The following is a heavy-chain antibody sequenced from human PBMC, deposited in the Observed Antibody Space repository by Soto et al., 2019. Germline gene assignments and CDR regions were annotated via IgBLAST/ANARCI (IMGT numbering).Heavy chain of an antibody. CDR1: GFTFSSYS. CDR3: ERERFMDFDY. D-gene: IGHD3-10*01. V-gene: IGHV3-48*02. Sequence: GGSLRLSCAASGFTFSSYSMNWVRQAPGKGLEWVSYISSSSSTIYYADSVKGRFTISRDNAKNSLYLQMNSLRDEDTAMYYCERERFMDFDYWGQGTLVTVSS. CDR2: ISSSSSTI. J-gene: IGHJ4*02.